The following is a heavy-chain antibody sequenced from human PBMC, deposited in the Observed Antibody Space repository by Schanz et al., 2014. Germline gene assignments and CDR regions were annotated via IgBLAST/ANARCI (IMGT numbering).Heavy chain of an antibody. CDR1: GFTFSNHA. V-gene: IGHV3-23*04. CDR2: IGGSGDST. D-gene: IGHD3-9*01. Sequence: VQLVESGGGVVQPGGSLRLSCAASGFTFSNHALSWVRQAPGKGREGVTAIGGSGDSTHYADSVKGRFIISRDNSKNALYLQVNSQRAEDTAVYYCAKHVRSLTGNDYWGQGTLVTVSS. J-gene: IGHJ4*02. CDR3: AKHVRSLTGNDY.